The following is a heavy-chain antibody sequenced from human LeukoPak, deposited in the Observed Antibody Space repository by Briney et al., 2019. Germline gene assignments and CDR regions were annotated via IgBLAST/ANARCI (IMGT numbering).Heavy chain of an antibody. CDR2: IWYDGSNK. CDR3: ARDRVSGSYPDAFDI. Sequence: PGRSLRLSCAASGFTFSSYGMHWVCQAPGKGLEWVAVIWYDGSNKYYADSVKGRFTISRDNSKNTLYLQMNSLRAEDTAVYYCARDRVSGSYPDAFDIWGQGTMVTVSS. CDR1: GFTFSSYG. J-gene: IGHJ3*02. V-gene: IGHV3-33*01. D-gene: IGHD1-26*01.